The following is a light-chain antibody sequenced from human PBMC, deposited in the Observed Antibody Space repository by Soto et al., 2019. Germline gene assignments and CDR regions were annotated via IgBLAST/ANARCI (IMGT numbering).Light chain of an antibody. CDR2: KAS. V-gene: IGKV1-5*03. CDR1: ESVKSW. J-gene: IGKJ1*01. Sequence: IQMTQPDSTLSPSIGDSVTIICXASESVKSWLAWYQQKPGKAPKFLIYKASSLESGVPSRFSGSGSGTEFTLTISSLQPDDFATYYCQQYNSYSQTFGQGTKV. CDR3: QQYNSYSQT.